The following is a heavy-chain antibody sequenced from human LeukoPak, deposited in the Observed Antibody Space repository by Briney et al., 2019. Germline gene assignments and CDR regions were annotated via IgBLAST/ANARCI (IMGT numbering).Heavy chain of an antibody. D-gene: IGHD3-22*01. CDR1: GGTFSSCA. J-gene: IGHJ4*02. CDR2: IIPIFGTA. V-gene: IGHV1-69*13. CDR3: ARGTDYYDSSGYYGRFDY. Sequence: RASVKVSCKASGGTFSSCATSWVRQAPGQGLEWMGGIIPIFGTANYAQKFQGRVTITADESTSTAYMELSSLRSEDTAVYYCARGTDYYDSSGYYGRFDYWGQGTLVTVSS.